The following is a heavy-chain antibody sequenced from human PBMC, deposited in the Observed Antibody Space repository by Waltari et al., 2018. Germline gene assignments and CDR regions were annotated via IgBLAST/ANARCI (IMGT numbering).Heavy chain of an antibody. CDR1: GGTFSSYA. D-gene: IGHD3-10*01. Sequence: QVQLVQSGAEVKKPGSSVKVSCKASGGTFSSYAISWVRQAPGQGLEWKGRIRPIVGTSNSAQKFQGRVTSTADKSTSTAYMELSSLRSEDTAVYYCACSYGSGSHHYGMDVWGQGTTVTVSS. V-gene: IGHV1-69*08. CDR2: IRPIVGTS. CDR3: ACSYGSGSHHYGMDV. J-gene: IGHJ6*02.